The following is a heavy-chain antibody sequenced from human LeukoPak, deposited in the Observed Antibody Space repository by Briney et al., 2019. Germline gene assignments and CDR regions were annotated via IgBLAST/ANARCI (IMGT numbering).Heavy chain of an antibody. V-gene: IGHV3-20*04. Sequence: GGSLRLSCAASGFTFDDYGMSWVRQAPGKGLEWVSGINWNGGSTGYADSVKGRFTISRDNAKNSLYLQMNSLRAEDTALYYCTRASSGWTFDYWGQGTLVTVSS. J-gene: IGHJ4*02. D-gene: IGHD6-19*01. CDR1: GFTFDDYG. CDR3: TRASSGWTFDY. CDR2: INWNGGST.